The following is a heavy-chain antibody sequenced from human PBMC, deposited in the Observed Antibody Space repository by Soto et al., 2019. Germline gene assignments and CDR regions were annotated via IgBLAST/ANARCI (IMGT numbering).Heavy chain of an antibody. V-gene: IGHV3-30-3*01. D-gene: IGHD6-13*01. J-gene: IGHJ5*02. Sequence: QVQLVESGGGVVQPGRSLRLSCAASGFTFSSYPMHWVRQAPGKGPEWVAVISVNGNNIHYGDSVKGRFTISRDNSTNTLYLQMSSLRVEDTAVYYCARSHSSSWHWFDPWGQGTLVTVSS. CDR3: ARSHSSSWHWFDP. CDR2: ISVNGNNI. CDR1: GFTFSSYP.